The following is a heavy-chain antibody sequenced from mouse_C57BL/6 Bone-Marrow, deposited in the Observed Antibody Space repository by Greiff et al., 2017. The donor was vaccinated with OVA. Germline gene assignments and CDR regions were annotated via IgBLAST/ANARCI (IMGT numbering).Heavy chain of an antibody. CDR3: AREPLLEDY. CDR2: IYPGDGDT. Sequence: QVQLQQSGPELVKPGASVKISCKASGYAFSSSWMNWVKQRPGKGLEWIGRIYPGDGDTNYNGKFKGKATLTADKSSSTAYMQLSSLTSEDSAVYFCAREPLLEDYWGQGTTLTVSS. V-gene: IGHV1-82*01. CDR1: GYAFSSSW. J-gene: IGHJ2*01.